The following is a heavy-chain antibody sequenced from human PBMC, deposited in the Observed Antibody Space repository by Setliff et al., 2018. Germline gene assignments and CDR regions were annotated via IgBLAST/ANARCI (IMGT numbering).Heavy chain of an antibody. CDR3: ARDPLTTNRRRAFDI. J-gene: IGHJ3*02. V-gene: IGHV4-31*03. Sequence: SETLSLTCTVSGGSISSGGYYWSWIRQHPGKGLEWIGYIYYSGSTYYNPSLKSRVTISVETSKNQFSLKLSSVTAADTAVYYCARDPLTTNRRRAFDIWGQGTMVTVSS. D-gene: IGHD4-17*01. CDR1: GGSISSGGYY. CDR2: IYYSGST.